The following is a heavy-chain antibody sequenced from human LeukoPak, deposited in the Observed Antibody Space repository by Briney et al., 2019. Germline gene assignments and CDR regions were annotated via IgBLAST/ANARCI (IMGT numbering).Heavy chain of an antibody. Sequence: PGGSLRLSCAASGFTFSSYSMNLVRQAPGKGLEWVSYISSSSSTIYYADSVKGRFTISRDNAKNSLYLQMNSLRAEDTAVYYCAREPRVLRYDILTGYFLGNYYYGMDVRGQGTTVTVSS. CDR2: ISSSSSTI. J-gene: IGHJ6*02. CDR3: AREPRVLRYDILTGYFLGNYYYGMDV. D-gene: IGHD3-9*01. V-gene: IGHV3-48*01. CDR1: GFTFSSYS.